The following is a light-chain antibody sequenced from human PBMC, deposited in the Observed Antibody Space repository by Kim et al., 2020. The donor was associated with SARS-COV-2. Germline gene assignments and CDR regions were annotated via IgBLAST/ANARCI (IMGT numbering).Light chain of an antibody. CDR1: QSVSSN. J-gene: IGKJ4*01. CDR2: AAS. V-gene: IGKV3-15*01. CDR3: QQYNNWPLT. Sequence: VSPGERATLSCRASQSVSSNLAWYQQKPGQAPRLLIYAASSRATGIPGRFSGSGSGTEFTLAISSLQSEDFAVYYCQQYNNWPLTFGGGTKVDIK.